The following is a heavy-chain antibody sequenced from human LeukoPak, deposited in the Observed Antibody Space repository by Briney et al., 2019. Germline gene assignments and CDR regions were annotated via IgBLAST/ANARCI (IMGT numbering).Heavy chain of an antibody. Sequence: PGGSLRLSCAASGFTFSSYSMNWVRQAPGKGLEWVSSISSSSSYIYYADSVKGRFTISRDNSKNTLYLQMNSLRAEDTAVYYCARTVAAAGRGDYWGQGTLVTVSS. V-gene: IGHV3-21*04. D-gene: IGHD6-13*01. CDR1: GFTFSSYS. CDR3: ARTVAAAGRGDY. J-gene: IGHJ4*02. CDR2: ISSSSSYI.